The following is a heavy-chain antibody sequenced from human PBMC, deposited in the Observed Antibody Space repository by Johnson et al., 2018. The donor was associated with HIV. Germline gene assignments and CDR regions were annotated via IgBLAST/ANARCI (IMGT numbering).Heavy chain of an antibody. Sequence: VQLVESGGGLVNPGGSLRLSCAASGFTFSSYDMHWVRQATGKGLEWVSAIGTAGDTYYPGSVKGRFTISRDNSKNTLYLQMNNLKTEDTAVYYCTTEKNYYDRTMVWGQGTMVTVSS. D-gene: IGHD3-22*01. V-gene: IGHV3-13*01. CDR1: GFTFSSYD. CDR2: IGTAGDT. J-gene: IGHJ3*01. CDR3: TTEKNYYDRTMV.